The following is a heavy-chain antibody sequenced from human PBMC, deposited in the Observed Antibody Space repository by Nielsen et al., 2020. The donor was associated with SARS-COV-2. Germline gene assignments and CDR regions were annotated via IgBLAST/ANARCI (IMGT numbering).Heavy chain of an antibody. CDR2: ISYDGSNK. CDR1: GFTFSTYG. CDR3: AKDWTAIVVVPSGGVDY. J-gene: IGHJ4*02. V-gene: IGHV3-30*18. D-gene: IGHD2-15*01. Sequence: GESLKISCAASGFTFSTYGMHWVRQAPGKGLEWVAAISYDGSNKYYVDSVKGRFTISRDNSKNTLYLQIISLREEDTAVYYCAKDWTAIVVVPSGGVDYWGQGTRVTVAS.